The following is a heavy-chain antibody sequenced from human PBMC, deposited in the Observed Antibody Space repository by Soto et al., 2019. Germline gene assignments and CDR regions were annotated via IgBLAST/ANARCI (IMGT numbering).Heavy chain of an antibody. CDR3: ARDFGQWLSGSVY. CDR1: GFTFSSYA. CDR2: ISYDGSNK. J-gene: IGHJ4*02. V-gene: IGHV3-30-3*01. D-gene: IGHD6-19*01. Sequence: PGGSLRLSCAASGFTFSSYAMHWVRQAPGKGLEWVAVISYDGSNKYYADSVKGRFTISRDNSKNTLYLQMNSLRAEDTAVYYCARDFGQWLSGSVYWGQGTLVTVSS.